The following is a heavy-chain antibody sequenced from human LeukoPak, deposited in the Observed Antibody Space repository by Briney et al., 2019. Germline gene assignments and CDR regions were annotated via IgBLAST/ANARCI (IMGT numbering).Heavy chain of an antibody. D-gene: IGHD1-26*01. CDR3: ARYYGGATRIYYYYYGMDV. Sequence: ASVKVSCKASGYTFTSYGISWVRQAPGQGLEWMGWISAYNGNTNYAQKLQGRVTMTTDTSTSTAYMELRSLRSDGTAVYYCARYYGGATRIYYYYYGMDVWGQGTTVTVSS. CDR2: ISAYNGNT. CDR1: GYTFTSYG. J-gene: IGHJ6*02. V-gene: IGHV1-18*01.